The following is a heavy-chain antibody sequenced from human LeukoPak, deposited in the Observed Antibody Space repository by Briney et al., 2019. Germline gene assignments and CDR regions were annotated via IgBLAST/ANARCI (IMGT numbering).Heavy chain of an antibody. CDR2: ISSNGGST. D-gene: IGHD3-16*01. Sequence: GGSLRLSCAASGFTFSSYAMSWVRQAPGKGLEYVSAISSNGGSTYYANSVKGRFTISRDNSKNTLYLQMGSLRAEDMAVYYCARDSSGGVFDYWGQGTLVTVSS. CDR1: GFTFSSYA. V-gene: IGHV3-64*01. CDR3: ARDSSGGVFDY. J-gene: IGHJ4*02.